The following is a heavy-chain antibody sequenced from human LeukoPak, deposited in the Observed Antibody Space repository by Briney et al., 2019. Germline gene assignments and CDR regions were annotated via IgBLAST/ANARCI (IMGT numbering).Heavy chain of an antibody. Sequence: SETLSLTCTVSGVSISSYYWSWIRQPPGKGLEWIGSFYTTGDTRSNPPLKSRVTISVDTSKNQFSLKLSSVTAADTAVYYCARATPVGGVRFDYWGEGALVTVSS. V-gene: IGHV4-4*09. D-gene: IGHD3-16*01. CDR3: ARATPVGGVRFDY. CDR2: FYTTGDT. J-gene: IGHJ4*02. CDR1: GVSISSYY.